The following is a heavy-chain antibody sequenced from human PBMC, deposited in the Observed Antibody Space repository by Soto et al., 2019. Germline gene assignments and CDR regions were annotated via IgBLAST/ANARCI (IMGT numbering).Heavy chain of an antibody. V-gene: IGHV4-34*01. Sequence: PSETLSLTCTVSGGSISSYYWSWIRQPPGKGLEWIGEINHSGSTNYNPSLKSRVTISVDTSKNQFSLKLSSVTAADTAVYYCAGRGSGSFRRGWYYYYGMDVWGQGTTVTVS. CDR1: GGSISSYY. J-gene: IGHJ6*02. D-gene: IGHD3-10*01. CDR2: INHSGST. CDR3: AGRGSGSFRRGWYYYYGMDV.